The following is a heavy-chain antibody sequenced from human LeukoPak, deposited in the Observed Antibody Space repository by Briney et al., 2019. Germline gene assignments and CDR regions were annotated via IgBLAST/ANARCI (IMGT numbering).Heavy chain of an antibody. CDR1: GGSTSSSRDC. J-gene: IGHJ4*02. Sequence: PSETLSLTCTVSGGSTSSSRDCWGWIRQPPGKGLEWIGCMYYTGSAHYNPSLKSRVTMSVDTSKNQFSLRLSSVTAADTAVYYCARVLAVSANLDYWSQGTLVTVSS. V-gene: IGHV4-39*01. D-gene: IGHD6-19*01. CDR3: ARVLAVSANLDY. CDR2: MYYTGSA.